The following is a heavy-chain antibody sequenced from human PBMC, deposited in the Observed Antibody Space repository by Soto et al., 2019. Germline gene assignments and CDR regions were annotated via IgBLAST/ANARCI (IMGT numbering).Heavy chain of an antibody. V-gene: IGHV5-51*01. D-gene: IGHD3-9*01. CDR1: GYGFTTYW. CDR3: ARQVGDYDILTGYPPYYYYGMDV. Sequence: PGESLKISCKGSGYGFTTYWIGWVRQMPGKGLEWMGIIYPGDSDTRYSPSFQGQVTISADKSISTAYLQWSSLKASDTAMYYCARQVGDYDILTGYPPYYYYGMDVWGQGTTVTVSS. CDR2: IYPGDSDT. J-gene: IGHJ6*02.